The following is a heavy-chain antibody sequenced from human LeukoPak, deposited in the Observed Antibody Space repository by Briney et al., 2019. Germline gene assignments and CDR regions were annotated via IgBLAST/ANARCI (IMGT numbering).Heavy chain of an antibody. CDR2: IGGNVGST. V-gene: IGHV3-23*01. CDR3: AKDIYGDYGGFDY. J-gene: IGHJ4*02. Sequence: GGSLRLSCAASGFTFSSYAMSWVRQAPGKGLEWVSGIGGNVGSTYYADSVKGRFTVPRDNSKNTLYLQMNSLRAEDTAVYYCAKDIYGDYGGFDYWGQGTLVTVSS. D-gene: IGHD4-17*01. CDR1: GFTFSSYA.